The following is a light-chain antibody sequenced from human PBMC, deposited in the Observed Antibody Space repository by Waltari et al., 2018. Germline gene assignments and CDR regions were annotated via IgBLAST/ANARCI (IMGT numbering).Light chain of an antibody. CDR2: DVS. Sequence: DLQMTQSHSPLSASVGDRVTNTCQATQDIDNNLNWHQQKPGKAPSLLIYDVSNLETGIPSRFSASGSGTDFTLTITSLQPEDFAAYYCQQCDNSPLTFGGGTKVQLK. V-gene: IGKV1-33*01. CDR3: QQCDNSPLT. CDR1: QDIDNN. J-gene: IGKJ4*01.